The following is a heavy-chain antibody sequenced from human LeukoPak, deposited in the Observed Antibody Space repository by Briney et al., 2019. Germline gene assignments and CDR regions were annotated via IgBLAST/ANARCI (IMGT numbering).Heavy chain of an antibody. CDR3: ARGRKGPYDSSGQRVPYYFDY. CDR2: INHSGST. J-gene: IGHJ4*02. V-gene: IGHV4-34*01. D-gene: IGHD3-22*01. Sequence: SETLSLTCAVYGGSFSGYYWSWIRQPPVKGLEWLGEINHSGSTNYNPSLKSRVTISVDTSKNQFSLKLSSVTAADTAVYYCARGRKGPYDSSGQRVPYYFDYWGQGTLVTVSS. CDR1: GGSFSGYY.